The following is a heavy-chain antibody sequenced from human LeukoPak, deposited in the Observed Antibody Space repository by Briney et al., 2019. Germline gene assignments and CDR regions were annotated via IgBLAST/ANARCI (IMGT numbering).Heavy chain of an antibody. D-gene: IGHD1-26*01. CDR2: INHSGST. CDR3: ARDPLYSGSYYDSSDAFDI. CDR1: GGSFSGYY. J-gene: IGHJ3*02. V-gene: IGHV4-34*01. Sequence: SETLSLTCAVYGGSFSGYYWSWIRQPPGKGLEWIGEINHSGSTNYNPSLKSRVTISVDTSKNQFSLMLSSVTAADTAVYYCARDPLYSGSYYDSSDAFDIWGQGTMVTVSS.